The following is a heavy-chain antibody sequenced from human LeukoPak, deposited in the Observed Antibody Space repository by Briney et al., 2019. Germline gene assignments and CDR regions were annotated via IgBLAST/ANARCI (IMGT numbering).Heavy chain of an antibody. CDR1: GYTFTGYY. D-gene: IGHD3-10*01. V-gene: IGHV1-2*02. Sequence: ASVKVSCKASGYTFTGYYMHWVRQAPGQGLEWMGWINPNSGGTNYAQKFQGRVTMTRDTSISTAYMELSRLRSDDTAVYYCASGGSGGYFHYYGMDVWGQGTTVTVSS. CDR2: INPNSGGT. CDR3: ASGGSGGYFHYYGMDV. J-gene: IGHJ6*02.